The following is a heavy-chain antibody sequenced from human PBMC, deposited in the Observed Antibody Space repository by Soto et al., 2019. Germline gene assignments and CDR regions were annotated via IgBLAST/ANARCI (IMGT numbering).Heavy chain of an antibody. J-gene: IGHJ5*02. CDR3: ARSTRSWFDP. CDR1: DGSISSYY. Sequence: QVQLQESGPGLVKPSETLSLTCSVSDGSISSYYWSWIRQPPGKGLEWIGYVYYTGSTNYNPSLKSRVTISVDTSMKLFSLKLRYVTATDTAVYYCARSTRSWFDPWGQGTLVTVSS. CDR2: VYYTGST. V-gene: IGHV4-59*08.